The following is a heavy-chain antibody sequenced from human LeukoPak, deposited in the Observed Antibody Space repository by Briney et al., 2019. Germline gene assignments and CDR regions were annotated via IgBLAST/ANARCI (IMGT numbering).Heavy chain of an antibody. D-gene: IGHD3-3*01. Sequence: GGSLRLSCAASGFTFSSYAMSWVRQAPGKGLEWVSAISGSGGSTYYADSVKGRFTISRDNSKNTLYLQMNSLRAEDTAVYYCARDFITIFGGAYGYYFDYWGQGTLVTVSP. CDR1: GFTFSSYA. J-gene: IGHJ4*02. CDR3: ARDFITIFGGAYGYYFDY. CDR2: ISGSGGST. V-gene: IGHV3-23*01.